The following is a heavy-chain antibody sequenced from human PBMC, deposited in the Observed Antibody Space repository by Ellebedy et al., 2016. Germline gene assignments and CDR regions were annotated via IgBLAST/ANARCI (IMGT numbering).Heavy chain of an antibody. J-gene: IGHJ4*02. D-gene: IGHD2-8*01. CDR3: ASWPAACIAYYFDY. Sequence: SETLSLTCAVYGGSFSGYYWSWIRQPPGKGLEWIGEINHSGSTNYNLSLKSRVTISVDTSKNHFSLELSSVTAADTAVYYCASWPAACIAYYFDYWGQGTLVTVSS. CDR2: INHSGST. CDR1: GGSFSGYY. V-gene: IGHV4-34*01.